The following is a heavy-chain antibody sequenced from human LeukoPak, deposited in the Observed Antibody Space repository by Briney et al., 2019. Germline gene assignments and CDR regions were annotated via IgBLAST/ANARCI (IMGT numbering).Heavy chain of an antibody. CDR3: ARGYNYGYGFDY. Sequence: SETLSLTCTVSGGSISSSYWSWIRQSPGKGLEWIGYINYSGSTNYNPSLKSRITISLDTSKNQFSLKLSSVTAADTAVYYCARGYNYGYGFDYWGQGTLVTVSS. J-gene: IGHJ4*02. D-gene: IGHD5-18*01. CDR1: GGSISSSY. V-gene: IGHV4-59*01. CDR2: INYSGST.